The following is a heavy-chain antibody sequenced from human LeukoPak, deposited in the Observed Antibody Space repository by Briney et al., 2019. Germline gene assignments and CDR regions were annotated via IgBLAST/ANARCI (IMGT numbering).Heavy chain of an antibody. CDR2: IWNDGSNK. V-gene: IGHV3-33*01. CDR3: ARRDDGSGSFYNGLDTFDI. Sequence: GRSLRLSCAASGFTFRNYGMHWVRQAPVKGLEWVAVIWNDGSNKYYGDSVKGRFTISRDNSKNTLSLQMNSLRAEDTAVYYCARRDDGSGSFYNGLDTFDIWGLGTMATVPS. D-gene: IGHD3-10*01. J-gene: IGHJ3*02. CDR1: GFTFRNYG.